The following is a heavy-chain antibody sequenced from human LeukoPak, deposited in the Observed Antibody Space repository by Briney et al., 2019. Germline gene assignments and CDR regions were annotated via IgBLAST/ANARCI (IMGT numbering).Heavy chain of an antibody. J-gene: IGHJ3*02. CDR1: GFTFSSYA. CDR3: AKDRGSYPDAFDI. CDR2: ISGNGGST. Sequence: PGGSLRLSCAASGFTFSSYAMSWVRQAPGKGLEWVSAISGNGGSTYYADSVKGRFTISRDNSKNTLYLQMNSLRAEDTAVYYCAKDRGSYPDAFDIWGQGTMVTVSS. V-gene: IGHV3-23*01. D-gene: IGHD1-26*01.